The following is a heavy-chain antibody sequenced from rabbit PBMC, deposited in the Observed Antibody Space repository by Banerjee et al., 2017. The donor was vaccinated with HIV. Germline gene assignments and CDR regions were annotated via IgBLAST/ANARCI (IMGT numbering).Heavy chain of an antibody. V-gene: IGHV1S45*01. CDR2: INTSSGNT. D-gene: IGHD5-1*01. J-gene: IGHJ4*01. CDR1: GFTISSGYW. Sequence: QEQLVESRGGLVQPGESLTLSCKASGFTISSGYWIDWVRQAPGKGLEWIGCINTSSGNTVYASWAKGRFTISKTSSTTVTLQMTSLTAADTATYFCARDRYGSGSVDHDLWGPGTLVTVS. CDR3: ARDRYGSGSVDHDL.